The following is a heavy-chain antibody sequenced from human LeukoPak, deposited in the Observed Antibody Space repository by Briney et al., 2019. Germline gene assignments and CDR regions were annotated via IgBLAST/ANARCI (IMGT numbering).Heavy chain of an antibody. D-gene: IGHD2-15*01. V-gene: IGHV4-34*01. Sequence: SETLSLTCAVSGGSFSGYYWSWIRQPPGKGLEWIGEINHSGSTNYNPSLKSRVTISVDTSKNQFSLKLSSVTAADTAVYYCARHRCSGGSCYSYYFDYWGQGTLATVSS. CDR3: ARHRCSGGSCYSYYFDY. CDR1: GGSFSGYY. J-gene: IGHJ4*02. CDR2: INHSGST.